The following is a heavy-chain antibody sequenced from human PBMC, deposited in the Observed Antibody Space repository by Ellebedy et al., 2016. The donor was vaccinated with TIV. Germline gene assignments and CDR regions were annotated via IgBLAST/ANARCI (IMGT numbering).Heavy chain of an antibody. CDR2: INPNSGGT. CDR1: RYTFTGYY. Sequence: ASVKVSXKASRYTFTGYYMHWVRQAPGQGLEWMGWINPNSGGTNYAQKFQGRVTMTRDTSISTAYMELSRLRSDDTAVYYCARVKGIQLWLRYFDYWGQGTLVTVSS. V-gene: IGHV1-2*02. CDR3: ARVKGIQLWLRYFDY. D-gene: IGHD5-18*01. J-gene: IGHJ4*02.